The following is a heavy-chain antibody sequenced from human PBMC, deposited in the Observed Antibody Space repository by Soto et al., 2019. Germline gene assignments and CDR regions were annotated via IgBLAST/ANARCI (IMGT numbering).Heavy chain of an antibody. V-gene: IGHV1-24*01. CDR3: TTPAAIRSYYYYGMDV. CDR1: GYTLTELS. J-gene: IGHJ6*02. Sequence: QVQLVQSGAEVKKPGASVKVSCKVSGYTLTELSMHWVRQAPGKELEWMGGFDPEDGETIYAQKFQGRVTMTEDTSTDTAYMELSSLRSEDTAVYYCTTPAAIRSYYYYGMDVWGQGTTVTVSS. D-gene: IGHD2-2*01. CDR2: FDPEDGET.